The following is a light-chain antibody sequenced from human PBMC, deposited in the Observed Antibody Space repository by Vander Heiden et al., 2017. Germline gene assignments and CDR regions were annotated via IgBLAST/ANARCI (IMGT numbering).Light chain of an antibody. CDR1: SGSVSTSYY. CDR3: VLYMGSGISV. J-gene: IGLJ3*02. Sequence: QPVVTQEPSFSVSPGGTVTLTCGLSSGSVSTSYYPSWYQQTPGQAPRTLIYSTNTRSSGVPDRFSGSILGNKAALTITGAQADDESDYYSVLYMGSGISVFGGGTKLTVL. V-gene: IGLV8-61*01. CDR2: STN.